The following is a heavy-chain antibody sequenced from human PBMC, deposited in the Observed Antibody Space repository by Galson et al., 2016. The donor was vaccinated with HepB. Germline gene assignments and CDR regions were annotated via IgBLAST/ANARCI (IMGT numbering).Heavy chain of an antibody. J-gene: IGHJ4*02. Sequence: SLRLSCAVSGFSFDDYAMHWVRQTPGKGLEWVAGISWNSGSIGYSDYVKGRFTISRDTTKDSLYLQMSGLRAEDTALYYCAKSTRSTGWYINYFDYWGQGTLVTVSS. CDR3: AKSTRSTGWYINYFDY. D-gene: IGHD6-19*01. CDR2: ISWNSGSI. CDR1: GFSFDDYA. V-gene: IGHV3-9*01.